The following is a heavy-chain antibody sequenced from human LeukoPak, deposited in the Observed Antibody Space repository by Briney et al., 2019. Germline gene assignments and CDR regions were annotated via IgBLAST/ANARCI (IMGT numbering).Heavy chain of an antibody. V-gene: IGHV1-18*01. J-gene: IGHJ3*02. CDR2: ISAYNGDT. CDR3: ARGGPAPHRITLVVVASSTDAFDI. CDR1: GYTFTSYG. Sequence: ASVKVSCKASGYTFTSYGISWVRQAPGQGLEWMGWISAYNGDTNYAQKLQGRVTMTTDTSTSTAYMELRSLRSDDTAVYYCARGGPAPHRITLVVVASSTDAFDIWGQGTMVTVSS. D-gene: IGHD3-22*01.